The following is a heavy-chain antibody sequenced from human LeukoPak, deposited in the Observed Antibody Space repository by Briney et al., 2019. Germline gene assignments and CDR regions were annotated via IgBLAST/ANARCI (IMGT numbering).Heavy chain of an antibody. J-gene: IGHJ4*02. V-gene: IGHV3-30*18. CDR2: TSYDGSNT. Sequence: GGSLRLSCAASGFTVSSNYMSWVRQAPGKGLEWVAVTSYDGSNTYYADSVKGRFTISRDNSKNTLYLQMNSLRAEDTALYYCAKDLDYWGQGTLVTVSS. CDR1: GFTVSSNY. CDR3: AKDLDY.